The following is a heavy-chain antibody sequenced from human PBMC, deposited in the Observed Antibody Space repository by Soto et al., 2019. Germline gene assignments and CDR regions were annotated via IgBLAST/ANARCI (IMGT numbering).Heavy chain of an antibody. D-gene: IGHD1-26*01. CDR3: AKDESSGSYYILPDY. CDR2: IWSDGNNK. V-gene: IGHV3-30*02. J-gene: IGHJ4*02. Sequence: GGSLRLSCAASGFPFSIYGMHWVRQAPGKRLEWVAVIWSDGNNKKYADSVKGRFTISRDNSKNTLYLQMNSLRAEDTAVYYCAKDESSGSYYILPDYWGQGTLVTVSS. CDR1: GFPFSIYG.